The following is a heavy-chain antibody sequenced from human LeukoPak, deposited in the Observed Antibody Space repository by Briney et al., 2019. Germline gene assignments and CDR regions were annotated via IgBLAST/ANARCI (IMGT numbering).Heavy chain of an antibody. V-gene: IGHV3-23*01. CDR1: GFTFINYA. D-gene: IGHD3-3*01. CDR3: AKGGIMEWLSKNPHFDC. Sequence: GGSLRLSCAASGFTFINYAMSWVRQAPGKGLEWVSVISGSGGSTYYADSVKGRFTISRDNSKNTLYLQMNSLRVEDTAVYYCAKGGIMEWLSKNPHFDCWGQGTLVTVSS. CDR2: ISGSGGST. J-gene: IGHJ4*02.